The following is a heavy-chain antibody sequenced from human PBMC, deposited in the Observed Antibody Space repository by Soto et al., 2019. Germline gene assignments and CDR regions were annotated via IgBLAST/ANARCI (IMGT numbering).Heavy chain of an antibody. J-gene: IGHJ5*02. V-gene: IGHV4-31*03. D-gene: IGHD5-18*01. Sequence: PSETLSLTCTVSNESMSSGGYFWVWIRQHPGKGLEWIGHISSSGSANPNPSLKSRVSMPVDSSNNQLSLKLTSVTVADTAVYYCARGGGYTASGGNSGFWFDPWGQGTLVTVSS. CDR1: NESMSSGGYF. CDR2: ISSSGSA. CDR3: ARGGGYTASGGNSGFWFDP.